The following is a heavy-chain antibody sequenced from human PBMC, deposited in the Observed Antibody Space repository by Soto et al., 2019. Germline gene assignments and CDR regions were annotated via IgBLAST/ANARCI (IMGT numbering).Heavy chain of an antibody. J-gene: IGHJ4*02. CDR2: ISAYNGNT. Sequence: SVKVSCKASGYTFTSYGISWVRQAPGQGLEWMGWISAYNGNTNYAQKLQGRVTMTTDTSTSTAYMELRSLRSDDTAVYYCARVILVRGDKYYFDYWGQGTLVTVSS. D-gene: IGHD3-10*01. CDR3: ARVILVRGDKYYFDY. CDR1: GYTFTSYG. V-gene: IGHV1-18*01.